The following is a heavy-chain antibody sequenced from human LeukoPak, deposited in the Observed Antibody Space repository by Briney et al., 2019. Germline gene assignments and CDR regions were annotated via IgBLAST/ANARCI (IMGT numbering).Heavy chain of an antibody. Sequence: SETLSLTCTVSGGSISSSSYYWGWIRQPPGKGLEWIGSIYCSGSTYYNPSLKSRVTISVDTSKNQFSLKLSSVTAADTAVYYCATLRRYPYYDFGDNAAYWGQGTLVTVSS. CDR1: GGSISSSSYY. V-gene: IGHV4-39*01. J-gene: IGHJ4*02. CDR3: ATLRRYPYYDFGDNAAY. CDR2: IYCSGST. D-gene: IGHD3-3*01.